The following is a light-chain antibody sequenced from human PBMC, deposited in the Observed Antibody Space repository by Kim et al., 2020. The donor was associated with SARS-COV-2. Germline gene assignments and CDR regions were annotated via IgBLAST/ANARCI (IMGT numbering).Light chain of an antibody. J-gene: IGKJ2*01. CDR3: QQLNSYPRT. CDR1: QGISSY. V-gene: IGKV1-9*01. Sequence: DIQLTQSPSFLSASVGDRVTITCRASQGISSYLAWYQQKPGKAPKLLIYAASTLQSGVPSRFSGSGSGTEFTLTSSSLQPEDFATYYCQQLNSYPRTFGQGTKLEI. CDR2: AAS.